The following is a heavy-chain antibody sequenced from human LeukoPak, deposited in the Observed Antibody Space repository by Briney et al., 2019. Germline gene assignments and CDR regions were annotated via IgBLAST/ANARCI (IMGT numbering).Heavy chain of an antibody. CDR3: AKDGSSSSTYYFYFDY. CDR1: GFTFSTYA. V-gene: IGHV3-23*01. J-gene: IGHJ4*02. Sequence: PGGSLRLSCAASGFTFSTYAMSWVRQPPGKGREGVSAISGRGDSTYYADSVKGRFTISRDYSKNTLYLQTNSLRAEDTAVYYCAKDGSSSSTYYFYFDYWGQGTLVTVSS. CDR2: ISGRGDST. D-gene: IGHD3-22*01.